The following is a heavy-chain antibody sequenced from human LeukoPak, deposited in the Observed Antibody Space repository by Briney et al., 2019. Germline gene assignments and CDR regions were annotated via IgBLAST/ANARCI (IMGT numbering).Heavy chain of an antibody. CDR3: SRGPIQLWLHNAMDV. J-gene: IGHJ6*02. V-gene: IGHV3-49*04. D-gene: IGHD5-18*01. CDR2: IRSKAYGGTT. CDR1: GYTFGDHA. Sequence: GGSLRLSCTASGYTFGDHAMSWVRQAPGKGLEWVGFIRSKAYGGTTEYAASVKGRFTISRDDSKSIAYLQMNSLKTEDTAVYYCSRGPIQLWLHNAMDVWGQGTTVTVSS.